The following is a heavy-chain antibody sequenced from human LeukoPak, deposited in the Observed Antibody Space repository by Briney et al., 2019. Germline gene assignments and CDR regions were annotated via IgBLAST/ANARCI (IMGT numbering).Heavy chain of an antibody. J-gene: IGHJ6*02. Sequence: GGSLRLSCAASGFTFSSYWMHWVPQAPGKGLVWVSRIKSDGSSTSYADSVKGRFTISRDNAKNTLYLQMNSLRVEDTAVYYCARDRAYGMDVWGQGTTVTVSS. CDR3: ARDRAYGMDV. CDR2: IKSDGSST. CDR1: GFTFSSYW. V-gene: IGHV3-74*01.